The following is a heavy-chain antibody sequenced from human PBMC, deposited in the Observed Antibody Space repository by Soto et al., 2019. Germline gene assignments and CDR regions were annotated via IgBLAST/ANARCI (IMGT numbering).Heavy chain of an antibody. V-gene: IGHV3-30-3*01. D-gene: IGHD6-19*01. CDR2: ISYDGSNK. J-gene: IGHJ4*02. Sequence: QVQLVESGGGVVQPGRSLRLSCAASGFTFSSYAMHWVRQAPCKGLEWVAVISYDGSNKYYAKSVKGRFTISRDKSKNTLYLQMHSLKAEDTSVYECARASNGWYYDYWGQGTLVTVSS. CDR1: GFTFSSYA. CDR3: ARASNGWYYDY.